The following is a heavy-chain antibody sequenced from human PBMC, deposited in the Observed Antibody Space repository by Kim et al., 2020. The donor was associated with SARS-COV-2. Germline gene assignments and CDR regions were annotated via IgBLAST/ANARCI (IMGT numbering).Heavy chain of an antibody. V-gene: IGHV4-59*01. Sequence: SETLSLTCTVSGGSISSYYWSWIRQPPGKGLEWIGYIYYSGSTNYNPSPKSRVTISVDTSKNQFSLKLSSVTAADTAVYYCARDRDYGAGSYDYWGQGTL. CDR3: ARDRDYGAGSYDY. CDR2: IYYSGST. J-gene: IGHJ4*02. CDR1: GGSISSYY. D-gene: IGHD3-10*01.